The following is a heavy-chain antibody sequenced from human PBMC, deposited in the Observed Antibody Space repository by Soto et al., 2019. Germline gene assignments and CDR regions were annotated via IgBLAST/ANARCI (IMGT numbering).Heavy chain of an antibody. D-gene: IGHD3-9*01. CDR1: GFSLNTRGVG. J-gene: IGHJ4*02. CDR2: ISWDGEK. V-gene: IGHV2-5*02. CDR3: AHRRGDLLTRLYYFDF. Sequence: QITLKESGPTLVKPTQTLTLTCTFSGFSLNTRGVGVGWIRQPPGKALEWLALISWDGEKRYRPALKSRLTGTKYTSENQVVLTMTNIDPVDTATYYCAHRRGDLLTRLYYFDFFGQGTLFSVSS.